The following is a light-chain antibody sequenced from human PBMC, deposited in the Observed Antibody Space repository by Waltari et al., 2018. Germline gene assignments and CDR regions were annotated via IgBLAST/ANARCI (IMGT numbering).Light chain of an antibody. CDR1: TSNIGRTT. V-gene: IGLV1-44*01. Sequence: QSGLTQPPSASGNPGQRVTITCSGSTSNIGRTTVNLYQQVPGTAPKLLIFINNQRPSGVPDRFSGSKSGTSASLAISGLQSEDEADYSCAAWDDSLNAWVFGGGTKLTVL. J-gene: IGLJ3*02. CDR2: INN. CDR3: AAWDDSLNAWV.